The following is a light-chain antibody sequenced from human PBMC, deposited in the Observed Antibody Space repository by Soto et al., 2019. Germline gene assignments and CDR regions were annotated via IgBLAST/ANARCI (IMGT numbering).Light chain of an antibody. CDR1: QTLSNSF. J-gene: IGKJ1*01. CDR3: QQYGSSYPWT. CDR2: DTS. V-gene: IGKV3-20*01. Sequence: EIVLTQSPGTLSLSPGERATLSCRASQTLSNSFIAWYQQKPGQAPRLLIYDTSSRATGVPDRYSASRSGTDFTLTISRLEPEDFAVFFCQQYGSSYPWTFGQGTKVDIK.